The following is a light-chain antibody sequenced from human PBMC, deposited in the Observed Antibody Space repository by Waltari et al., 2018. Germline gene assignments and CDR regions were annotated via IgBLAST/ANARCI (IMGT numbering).Light chain of an antibody. CDR2: DTF. CDR1: IGAVTSGHY. J-gene: IGLJ3*02. Sequence: QAVVTQEPSLTVSPGGTVTLTCDSSIGAVTSGHYPYWFQQQPGQAPKTLIYDTFKKQSWSPARLSGSLLGGRATLTLSGAEPEDGADDDCFLFYNGVRVFGGGTKLTVL. CDR3: FLFYNGVRV. V-gene: IGLV7-46*01.